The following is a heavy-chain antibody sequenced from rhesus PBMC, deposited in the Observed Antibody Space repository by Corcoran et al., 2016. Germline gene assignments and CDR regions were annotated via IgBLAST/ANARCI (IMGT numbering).Heavy chain of an antibody. CDR2: IGGSSRST. Sequence: QVQLQESGPGLVKPSETLSRTCAVSGYSISSGYGGSWIRQPPGKGRVCIGYIGGSSRSTNYNPSLKNRVTISQDTSKDHFSLRLSSVTAADTAVYYCAREMRLTGALVCDYWGQGVLVTVSS. D-gene: IGHD7-45*01. CDR3: AREMRLTGALVCDY. V-gene: IGHV4-127*01. CDR1: GYSISSGYG. J-gene: IGHJ4*01.